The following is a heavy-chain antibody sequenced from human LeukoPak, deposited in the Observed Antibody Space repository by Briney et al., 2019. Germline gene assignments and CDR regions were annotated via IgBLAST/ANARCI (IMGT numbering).Heavy chain of an antibody. V-gene: IGHV4-31*02. J-gene: IGHJ4*02. D-gene: IGHD3-22*01. CDR1: GFTFSSYA. Sequence: LRLSCAASGFTFSSYAMSWVRQHPGKGLEWIGSIFYSGSTYYNPSLKSRVTISVDTSKNQFSLKLSSVTAADTAVYYCARAVIWVYFDYWGQGTLVTVSS. CDR3: ARAVIWVYFDY. CDR2: IFYSGST.